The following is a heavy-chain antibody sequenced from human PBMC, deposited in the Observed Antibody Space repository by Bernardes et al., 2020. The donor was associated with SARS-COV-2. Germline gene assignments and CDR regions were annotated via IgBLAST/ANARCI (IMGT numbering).Heavy chain of an antibody. V-gene: IGHV1-2*02. J-gene: IGHJ5*02. CDR2: LNTHTGDT. CDR1: GYTFAGYY. D-gene: IGHD2-15*01. Sequence: ASVKVSCKASGYTFAGYYIHWVRQAPGQGLEWMGWLNTHTGDTGYGEKFQGRVTMTRDTSRSTAYLEVTRLRSDDTAVFFCASDNPHHYGGKGDLDLWGQGTLVTVSS. CDR3: ASDNPHHYGGKGDLDL.